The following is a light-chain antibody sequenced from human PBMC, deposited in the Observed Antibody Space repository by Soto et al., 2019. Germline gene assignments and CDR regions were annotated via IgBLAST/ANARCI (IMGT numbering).Light chain of an antibody. CDR1: QSVGGD. CDR2: GAS. Sequence: ERVMTQSPATLSVSPGERATLSCRASQSVGGDLAWYQQKPGQAPRLLIYGASSRAPGIPDRFSGSGSGPEFTLTINSLQSEDFAIYYCQRYNNWPLTFGGGTKV. CDR3: QRYNNWPLT. J-gene: IGKJ4*01. V-gene: IGKV3-15*01.